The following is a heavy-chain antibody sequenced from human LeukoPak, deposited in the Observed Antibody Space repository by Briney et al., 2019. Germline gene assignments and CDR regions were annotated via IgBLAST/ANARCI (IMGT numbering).Heavy chain of an antibody. CDR1: GFTFSSYA. J-gene: IGHJ6*02. V-gene: IGHV3-30-3*01. CDR2: ISYDEINK. Sequence: SGGSLRLSCAASGFTFSSYAIHWVRQAPGKGLEWVAVISYDEINKYYGDSVRGRFTISRDNSKNTLYLQMNSLRGDDTAVYYCAREPGYGIYYYYYGMDVWGQGTTVTVSS. D-gene: IGHD4-17*01. CDR3: AREPGYGIYYYYYGMDV.